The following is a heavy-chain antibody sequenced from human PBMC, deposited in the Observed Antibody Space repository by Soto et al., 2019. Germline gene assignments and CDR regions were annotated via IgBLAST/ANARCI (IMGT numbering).Heavy chain of an antibody. D-gene: IGHD1-7*01. V-gene: IGHV4-59*01. CDR2: IYYSGST. CDR1: GGSISSYY. Sequence: PSETLSLTCTVSGGSISSYYCSWLRQPPGKGLQWIGYIYYSGSTNYNPSLKSRVTIAVDTAKNQFSLKLSSVTAADTAVYYCARALYNWNYVWFDPWGQGTLVTVSS. J-gene: IGHJ5*02. CDR3: ARALYNWNYVWFDP.